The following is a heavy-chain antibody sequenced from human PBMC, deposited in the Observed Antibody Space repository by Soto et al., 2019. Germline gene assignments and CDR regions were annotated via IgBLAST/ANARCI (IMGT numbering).Heavy chain of an antibody. CDR2: TNYSGST. Sequence: QLQLQESGPGLVKPSETLSLTCTVSGGSISSSSYYWGWIRQPPGRGREWIGSTNYSGSTSSNPSLKSRVTISVDTSKNQSSLKLGSVPAADTAVYYCAAASGYTYGHYFDSWGQGTLVTVSS. J-gene: IGHJ4*02. D-gene: IGHD5-18*01. V-gene: IGHV4-39*01. CDR1: GGSISSSSYY. CDR3: AAASGYTYGHYFDS.